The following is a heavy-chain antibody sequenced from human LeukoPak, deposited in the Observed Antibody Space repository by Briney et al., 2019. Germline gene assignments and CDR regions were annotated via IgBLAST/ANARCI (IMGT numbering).Heavy chain of an antibody. CDR2: IYYSGST. V-gene: IGHV4-39*01. CDR1: GGSISSSSYY. J-gene: IGHJ5*02. Sequence: SETLSLTCTVAGGSISSSSYYWGWIRQPRGKGLEWIGSIYYSGSTYYSPSRKSRVTISVDTSKNQFSLKLSSVTAADTAVYYCARSFEWFDPWGQGTLVTVSS. CDR3: ARSFEWFDP.